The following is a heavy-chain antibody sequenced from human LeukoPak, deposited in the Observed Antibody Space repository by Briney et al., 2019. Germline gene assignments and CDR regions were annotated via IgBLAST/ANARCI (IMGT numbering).Heavy chain of an antibody. J-gene: IGHJ4*02. D-gene: IGHD3-16*01. CDR3: ARALLAGEWGYYFDY. CDR2: ISAYNGNT. V-gene: IGHV1-18*01. CDR1: GYTFTSYG. Sequence: ASVKVSCKASGYTFTSYGISWVRQAPGQGLEWMGWISAYNGNTNYAQKLQGRVTMTTDTSTSTAYMELRSLRSDDTAVYYCARALLAGEWGYYFDYWGQGTLVTVSS.